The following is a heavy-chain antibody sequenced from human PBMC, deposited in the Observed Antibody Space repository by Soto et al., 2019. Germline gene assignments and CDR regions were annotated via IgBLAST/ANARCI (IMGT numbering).Heavy chain of an antibody. D-gene: IGHD3-22*01. Sequence: GGSLRLSCAASGFTFSSYAMSWVRQAPGKGLEWVSAISGSGGSTYYADSVKGRFTISRDNSKNTLYLQMNSLRAEDTAVYYCAKSLRGYYYGLCDYWGQGTLVTVSS. J-gene: IGHJ4*02. CDR2: ISGSGGST. CDR1: GFTFSSYA. V-gene: IGHV3-23*01. CDR3: AKSLRGYYYGLCDY.